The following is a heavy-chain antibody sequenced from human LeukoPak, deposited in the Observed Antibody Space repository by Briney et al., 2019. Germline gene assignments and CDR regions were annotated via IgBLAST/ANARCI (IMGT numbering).Heavy chain of an antibody. Sequence: GGSLRLSCAASGLTFSSHWMHWVRQVPSKGLVWVARINTDGRITTYADSVKGRFAISRDNAKNTLYLQMNSLRAEDTAVYYCATVMSSDSLAAQYWGQGTLVTVSS. CDR2: INTDGRIT. V-gene: IGHV3-74*01. CDR3: ATVMSSDSLAAQY. J-gene: IGHJ4*02. CDR1: GLTFSSHW. D-gene: IGHD2-21*02.